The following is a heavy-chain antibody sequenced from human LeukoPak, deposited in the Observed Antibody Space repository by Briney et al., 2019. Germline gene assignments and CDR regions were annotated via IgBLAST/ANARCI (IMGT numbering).Heavy chain of an antibody. Sequence: GGSLRLSCAASGFTFSSYGMHWVRQAAGKGLEWVAFTRYDGSNKYYADSVRGRFTISRDNSKNSLYLQMNSLRAEDTAVYYCAKGGDRGTYYFDYWGQGTLVTVSS. J-gene: IGHJ4*02. V-gene: IGHV3-30*02. D-gene: IGHD7-27*01. CDR1: GFTFSSYG. CDR3: AKGGDRGTYYFDY. CDR2: TRYDGSNK.